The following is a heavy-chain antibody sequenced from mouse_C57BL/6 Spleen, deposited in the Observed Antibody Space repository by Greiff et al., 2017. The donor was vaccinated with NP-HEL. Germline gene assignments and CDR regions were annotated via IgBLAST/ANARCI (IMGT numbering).Heavy chain of an antibody. J-gene: IGHJ4*01. Sequence: EVQLQQSGPELVKPGASVKISCKASGYTFTDYYMNWVKQSHGKSLEWIGDINPNNGGTSYNQKFKGKATLTVDKSSSTAYMELRSLTSEDSAVYYCARYFYYYGSSYYAMDYWGQGTSVTVSS. CDR3: ARYFYYYGSSYYAMDY. CDR2: INPNNGGT. CDR1: GYTFTDYY. V-gene: IGHV1-26*01. D-gene: IGHD1-1*01.